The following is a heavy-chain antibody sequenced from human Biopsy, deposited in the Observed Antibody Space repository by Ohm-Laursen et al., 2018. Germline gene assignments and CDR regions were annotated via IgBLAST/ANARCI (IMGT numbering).Heavy chain of an antibody. CDR1: GGSLKNYY. Sequence: GTLSLTCTVSGGSLKNYYWSWIRQPAGKGLEWIGRVYTSGSTSYNPSLESRVTMSVVTSKNQFSLKVTSMTAADTALYYCARDYGLEPGGLEAFDIWGQGTMVTVSS. CDR3: ARDYGLEPGGLEAFDI. V-gene: IGHV4-4*07. D-gene: IGHD1-1*01. J-gene: IGHJ3*02. CDR2: VYTSGST.